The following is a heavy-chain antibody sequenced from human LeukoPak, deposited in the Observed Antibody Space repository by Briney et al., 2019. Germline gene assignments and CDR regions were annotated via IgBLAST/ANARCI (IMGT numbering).Heavy chain of an antibody. J-gene: IGHJ4*02. CDR1: GFTFSDYY. CDR2: ISFSGSTI. Sequence: GGSLRLSCAASGFTFSDYYMSWIRQAPGKGLEWVSYISFSGSTIYYADSVKGRFTISRDNAKNSLYLQMNSLRAEDTAVYYCARVAHYYDSGGYWLDYWGQGTLSPSPQ. CDR3: ARVAHYYDSGGYWLDY. D-gene: IGHD3-22*01. V-gene: IGHV3-11*01.